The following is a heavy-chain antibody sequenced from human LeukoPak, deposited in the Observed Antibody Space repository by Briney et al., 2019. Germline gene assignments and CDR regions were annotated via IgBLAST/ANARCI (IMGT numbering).Heavy chain of an antibody. Sequence: PSETLSLTCTVSGGSISSSSYYWGWIRQPPGKGLEWIGSIYYSGSTYYNPSLKSRVTISVDTSKNQFSLKLSSVTAADTAVYYCARDTGLPRGKAYYYYHMDVWGKGTTVTVSS. CDR2: IYYSGST. CDR3: ARDTGLPRGKAYYYYHMDV. V-gene: IGHV4-39*07. D-gene: IGHD3-16*01. J-gene: IGHJ6*03. CDR1: GGSISSSSYY.